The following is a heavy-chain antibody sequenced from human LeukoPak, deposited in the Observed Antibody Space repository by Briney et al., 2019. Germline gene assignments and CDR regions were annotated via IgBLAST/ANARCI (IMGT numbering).Heavy chain of an antibody. Sequence: ASVKVSCKASGYTFTSCGIIWVRHPPGQGLEEMGWISAYNGNTNYAQKLQGRVTMTTDTSTSTAYMELRSLRSDDTAVYYCARRTVVAATYAFDYWGQGTLVTVSS. J-gene: IGHJ4*02. CDR2: ISAYNGNT. V-gene: IGHV1-18*01. CDR3: ARRTVVAATYAFDY. CDR1: GYTFTSCG. D-gene: IGHD2-15*01.